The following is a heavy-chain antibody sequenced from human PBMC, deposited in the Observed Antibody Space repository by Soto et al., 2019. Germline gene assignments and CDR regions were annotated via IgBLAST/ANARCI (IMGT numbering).Heavy chain of an antibody. CDR3: ARDQEDILTGYYHPFDY. V-gene: IGHV1-46*01. D-gene: IGHD3-9*01. CDR1: GYTFTSYY. J-gene: IGHJ4*02. Sequence: ASVKVSCKASGYTFTSYYMHWVRQAPGQGLEWMGIINPSGGSTSYAQKFQGRVTMTRDTSTSTVYMELSSLRSEDTAVYYCARDQEDILTGYYHPFDYWGQGTLVTVSS. CDR2: INPSGGST.